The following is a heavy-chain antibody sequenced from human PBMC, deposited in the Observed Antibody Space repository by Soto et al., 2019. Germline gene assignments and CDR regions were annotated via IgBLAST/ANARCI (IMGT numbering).Heavy chain of an antibody. J-gene: IGHJ6*02. Sequence: ESLGLTCSVYGVSFSGYYWSWIRQPPGKGLEWIGEINHSGSTNYNPSLKSRVTISVDTSKNQFSLKLSSVTAADTAVYYCARDAIAAAGIPRIYYYGMDVWGQGTTVTVYS. V-gene: IGHV4-34*01. CDR1: GVSFSGYY. D-gene: IGHD6-13*01. CDR2: INHSGST. CDR3: ARDAIAAAGIPRIYYYGMDV.